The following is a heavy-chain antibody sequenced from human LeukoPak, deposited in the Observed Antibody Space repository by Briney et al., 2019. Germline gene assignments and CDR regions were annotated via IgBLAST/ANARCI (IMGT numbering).Heavy chain of an antibody. CDR3: AKDPRTYSSSWYQPPNY. CDR1: GVTFSRYA. CDR2: ISESGTGT. D-gene: IGHD6-13*01. V-gene: IGHV3-23*01. J-gene: IGHJ4*02. Sequence: GGSLRLSCAASGVTFSRYAMSWVRQAPGKGLEWVSAISESGTGTYYADSVKGRFTISRDNSKNTLSLQMNSLRAEDTAVYYCAKDPRTYSSSWYQPPNYWGQGTLVTVSS.